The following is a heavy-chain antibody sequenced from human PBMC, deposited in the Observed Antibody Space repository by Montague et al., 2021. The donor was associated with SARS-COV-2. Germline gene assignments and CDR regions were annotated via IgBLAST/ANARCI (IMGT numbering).Heavy chain of an antibody. CDR2: IYWDDDK. D-gene: IGHD2-15*01. CDR3: AHVGMACSGGSCYPKIKDWDFGL. J-gene: IGHJ2*01. Sequence: PALVKPTQTLTLTCTFSGFSLSTSGVGVGWIRQPPGKALEWLALIYWDDDKRYSPSLKSRLTITKDTSKNQVVLTMTNMDPVDTATYYCAHVGMACSGGSCYPKIKDWDFGLWGRGTLVTVSS. CDR1: GFSLSTSGVG. V-gene: IGHV2-5*02.